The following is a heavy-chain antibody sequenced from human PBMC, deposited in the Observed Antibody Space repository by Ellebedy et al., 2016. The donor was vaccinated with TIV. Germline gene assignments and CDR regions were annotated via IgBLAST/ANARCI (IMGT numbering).Heavy chain of an antibody. J-gene: IGHJ3*01. CDR2: TNADNGDT. Sequence: AASVTVSCKASGYTFTKFPMHRLRQAPGQRLEWMGWTNADNGDTKYSQKFQGRVTFLRDTSASTAYMELSSLRSEDTAIYYCARDLGSTSWYGDAFDVWGQGTMVTVSS. D-gene: IGHD6-13*01. CDR1: GYTFTKFP. CDR3: ARDLGSTSWYGDAFDV. V-gene: IGHV1-3*01.